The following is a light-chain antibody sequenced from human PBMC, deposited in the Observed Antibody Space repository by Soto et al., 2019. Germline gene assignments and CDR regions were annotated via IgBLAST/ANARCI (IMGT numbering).Light chain of an antibody. J-gene: IGLJ1*01. CDR2: DVS. Sequence: QSALTQPRSVSGSPGQSVTISCTGTSSDVGGYNYVSWYQQHPGKAPKVMIYDVSERPTGVPDRLSGSKSGNAASLPVSGSQDEDEEDDYCCSSAGSPRYVFGTGTKLTVL. V-gene: IGLV2-11*01. CDR3: CSSAGSPRYV. CDR1: SSDVGGYNY.